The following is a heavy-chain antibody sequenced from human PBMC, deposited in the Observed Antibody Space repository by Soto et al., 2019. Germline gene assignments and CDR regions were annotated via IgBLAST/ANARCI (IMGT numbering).Heavy chain of an antibody. CDR2: ISGSGGST. Sequence: GGSLRLSCAASGFTFSSYAMSWVRQAPGKGLEWVSAISGSGGSTYYAESVKGRFTISRDNSKDTLYLQMNSLRADDTAVYSCTKIGRIALARLVPCYFDYWGQGTLVTVSS. J-gene: IGHJ4*02. D-gene: IGHD6-19*01. V-gene: IGHV3-23*01. CDR3: TKIGRIALARLVPCYFDY. CDR1: GFTFSSYA.